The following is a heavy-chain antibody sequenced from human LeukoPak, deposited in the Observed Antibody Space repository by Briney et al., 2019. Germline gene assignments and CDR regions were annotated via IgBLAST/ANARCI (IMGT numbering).Heavy chain of an antibody. D-gene: IGHD1-26*01. V-gene: IGHV4-59*01. CDR2: IYYSGST. Sequence: SETLSLTCTVSGGSISSYYWSWIRQPPGKGLEWIGYIYYSGSTNYNPSLKSRVTISVDTSKNQFSLKLSSVTAADTAVYYCARAPIVGATTGFDYWGQGTLVTVSS. CDR1: GGSISSYY. CDR3: ARAPIVGATTGFDY. J-gene: IGHJ4*02.